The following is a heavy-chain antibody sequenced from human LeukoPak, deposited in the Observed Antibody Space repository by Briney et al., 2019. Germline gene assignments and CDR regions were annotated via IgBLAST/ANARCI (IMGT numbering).Heavy chain of an antibody. CDR1: GYTLTELS. CDR3: ASRAMVRGVMSMNWFDP. D-gene: IGHD3-10*01. V-gene: IGHV1-24*01. J-gene: IGHJ5*02. Sequence: ASVKVSCKVSGYTLTELSMHWVRQAPGKGLEWMGGFDPEDSETIYAQKFQGRVTMTEDTSTDTAYMELSSLRSEDTAVYYCASRAMVRGVMSMNWFDPWGQGTLVTVSS. CDR2: FDPEDSET.